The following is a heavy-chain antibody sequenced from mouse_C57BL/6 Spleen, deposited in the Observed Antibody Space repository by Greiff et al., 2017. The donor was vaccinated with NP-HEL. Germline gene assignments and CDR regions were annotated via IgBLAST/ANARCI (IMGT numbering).Heavy chain of an antibody. CDR2: INYDGSST. D-gene: IGHD1-3*01. Sequence: DVKLVESEGGLVQPGSSMKLSCTASGFTFSDYYMAWVRQVPEKGLEWVANINYDGSSTYYLDSLKSRFIISRDNAKNILYLQMSSLKSEDTATYYCARDELMDYWGQGTSVTVSS. J-gene: IGHJ4*01. CDR3: ARDELMDY. CDR1: GFTFSDYY. V-gene: IGHV5-16*01.